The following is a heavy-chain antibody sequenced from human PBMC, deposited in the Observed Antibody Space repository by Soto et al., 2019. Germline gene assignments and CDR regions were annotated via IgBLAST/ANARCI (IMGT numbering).Heavy chain of an antibody. CDR1: GGSISSYY. J-gene: IGHJ4*02. Sequence: PSETLSLTCTVSGGSISSYYWSWIRQPPGKGLEWIGYIYYSGSTNYNPSLKSRVTISVDTSENQFSLKVTSVTAADTAVYYCARHPSASGDYFDYWGQGTLVTVSS. CDR2: IYYSGST. CDR3: ARHPSASGDYFDY. V-gene: IGHV4-59*08. D-gene: IGHD6-25*01.